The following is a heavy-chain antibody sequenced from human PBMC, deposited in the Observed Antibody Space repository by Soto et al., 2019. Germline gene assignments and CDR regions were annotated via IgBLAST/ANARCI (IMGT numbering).Heavy chain of an antibody. Sequence: QVQLQESGPGLVKPSETLSLTCAVSSGAISTLNWWTWVRQPPGKGLEWIGEIYHSGSTNYNPSLKSRVTMSVDKSKHQFSLKLSSVTAADTAIYYCAPYASGSSFFDYWGQGTLVTVSS. J-gene: IGHJ4*02. V-gene: IGHV4-4*02. CDR1: SGAISTLNW. CDR3: APYASGSSFFDY. CDR2: IYHSGST. D-gene: IGHD3-10*01.